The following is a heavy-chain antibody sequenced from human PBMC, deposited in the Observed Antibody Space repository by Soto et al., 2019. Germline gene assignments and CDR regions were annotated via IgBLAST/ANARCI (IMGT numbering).Heavy chain of an antibody. J-gene: IGHJ5*02. CDR1: GGTFSSYA. Sequence: QVQLVQSGAEVKKPGSSVKVSCKASGGTFSSYAISWVRQAPGQGLEWMGGIIPIFGTANYAQKVQGRVTITADESTSSAYMELSRLSSEDTAVYYCAKRPTKYSSSSDSWFDPWGQGTLVTVSS. V-gene: IGHV1-69*01. CDR2: IIPIFGTA. D-gene: IGHD6-6*01. CDR3: AKRPTKYSSSSDSWFDP.